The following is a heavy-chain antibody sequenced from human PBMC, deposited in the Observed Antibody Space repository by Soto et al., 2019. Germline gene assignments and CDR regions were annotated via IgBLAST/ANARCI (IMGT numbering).Heavy chain of an antibody. CDR3: AKGYCSGVTCYLRNDYLLP. D-gene: IGHD2-15*01. CDR1: GFTFDDYV. V-gene: IGHV3-9*01. J-gene: IGHJ5*02. CDR2: ISWNSDTI. Sequence: EVQLVESGGGLVQPGRSLRLSCAASGFTFDDYVMHWVRQAPGKGLEWVSGISWNSDTIDYADSVKGRFTISRDNAKNSLYLQMNSLRPEDTALYYCAKGYCSGVTCYLRNDYLLPWGLGSLVTVSS.